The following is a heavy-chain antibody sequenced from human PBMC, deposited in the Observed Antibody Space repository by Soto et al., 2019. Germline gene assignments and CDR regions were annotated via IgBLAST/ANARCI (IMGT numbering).Heavy chain of an antibody. CDR2: IYPGDSDT. D-gene: IGHD6-13*01. J-gene: IGHJ6*02. CDR1: GYSFTRYW. Sequence: GESLKISCKGSGYSFTRYWIGWVRQMPGKGLEWMGIIYPGDSDTRYSPSFQGQVTISADKSISTAYLQWSSLKASDTAMYYCARSPAAGTPYYYYYYGMDVWGQGTTVTVSS. V-gene: IGHV5-51*01. CDR3: ARSPAAGTPYYYYYYGMDV.